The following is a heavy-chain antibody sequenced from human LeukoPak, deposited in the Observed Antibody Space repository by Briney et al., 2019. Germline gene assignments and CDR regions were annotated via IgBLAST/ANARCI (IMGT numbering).Heavy chain of an antibody. CDR1: GGSIRSSSYC. D-gene: IGHD3-10*01. J-gene: IGHJ5*02. Sequence: PSETLFLTCTVSGGSIRSSSYCWGWIRQPPGKGLEWIGSIYYSGSTYYNPSLKSRVTISVDTSKNQFSLKLSSVTAADTAVYYCARPGWFDPWGQGTLVTVSS. CDR2: IYYSGST. CDR3: ARPGWFDP. V-gene: IGHV4-39*01.